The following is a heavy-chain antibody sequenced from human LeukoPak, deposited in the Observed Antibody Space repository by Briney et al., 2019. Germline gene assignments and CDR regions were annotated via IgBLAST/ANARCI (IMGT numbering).Heavy chain of an antibody. J-gene: IGHJ4*02. V-gene: IGHV5-51*01. D-gene: IGHD6-6*01. Sequence: GESLKISCKGSGYSFTSYWIAWVRQMPGKGLEWMGIIYPGDSDTRYSPSFQGQVTTSADKSITTAYLQWSSLRASDTAMYYCARPTSTQEYSSDYWGQGTLVTVSS. CDR2: IYPGDSDT. CDR3: ARPTSTQEYSSDY. CDR1: GYSFTSYW.